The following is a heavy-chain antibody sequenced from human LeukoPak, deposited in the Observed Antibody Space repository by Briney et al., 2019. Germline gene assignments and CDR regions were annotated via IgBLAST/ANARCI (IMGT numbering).Heavy chain of an antibody. J-gene: IGHJ4*02. V-gene: IGHV4-34*01. CDR1: GGSFSGYY. Sequence: SETLSLTCAVYGGSFSGYYWSWIRQPPGKGLEWIGEISHSGSTNYNPSLKSRVTISVGTSKNQFSLKLSSVTAADTAVYYCARTYYYDSSGYTYWGQGTLVTVSS. D-gene: IGHD3-22*01. CDR2: ISHSGST. CDR3: ARTYYYDSSGYTY.